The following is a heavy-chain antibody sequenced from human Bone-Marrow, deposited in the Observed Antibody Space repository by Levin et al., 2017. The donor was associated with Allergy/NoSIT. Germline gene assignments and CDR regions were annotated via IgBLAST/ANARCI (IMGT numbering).Heavy chain of an antibody. D-gene: IGHD2/OR15-2a*01. Sequence: AGESLKISCQGSGYDFTSYWIGWVRQMPGEGLEWMGTIYPGDSDTRYSPSFEGQVTMSAEKSISTAYLQWSSLKASDTAVYYCARLNRASLGYFGMDVWGQGTTVTVSS. V-gene: IGHV5-51*01. CDR3: ARLNRASLGYFGMDV. CDR1: GYDFTSYW. J-gene: IGHJ6*02. CDR2: IYPGDSDT.